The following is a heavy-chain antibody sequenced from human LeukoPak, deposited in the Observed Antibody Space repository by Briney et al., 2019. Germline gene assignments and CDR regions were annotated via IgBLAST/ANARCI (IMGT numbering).Heavy chain of an antibody. CDR3: ARAYTSWSFDS. D-gene: IGHD2-2*02. J-gene: IGHJ4*02. CDR1: GGSISSSSNY. CDR2: IYYSGST. Sequence: PSETLSLTCTVSGGSISSSSNYWGWIRQPPGEGLEWIGSIYYSGSTYYNPSLKSRVTISVDTSKNQFSLRLTSVTAADTAVYYCARAYTSWSFDSWGQGTLVTVSS. V-gene: IGHV4-39*07.